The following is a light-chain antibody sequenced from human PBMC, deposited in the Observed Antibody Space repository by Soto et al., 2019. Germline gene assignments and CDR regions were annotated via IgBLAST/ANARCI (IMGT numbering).Light chain of an antibody. J-gene: IGLJ2*01. V-gene: IGLV1-51*01. Sequence: QAVVTQPPSVSATPGQKVTISCSGSSANIGSNYVSWYQHLPGIAPKLLIYDNNKRPSGIPDRFSGSKSGTSTTLAITGLQTGDEADYYCVTWDTNLSAVVFGGGTKLTVL. CDR3: VTWDTNLSAVV. CDR1: SANIGSNY. CDR2: DNN.